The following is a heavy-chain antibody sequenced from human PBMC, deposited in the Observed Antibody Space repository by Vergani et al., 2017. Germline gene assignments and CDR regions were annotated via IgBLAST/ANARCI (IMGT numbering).Heavy chain of an antibody. CDR3: ARRGGYSSSWAGYYFDY. V-gene: IGHV3-53*01. CDR2: IYSGGST. Sequence: EVQLVESGGGLIQPGGSLRLSCAASGFTVSSNYMSWVRKAPGKGLEWVSVIYSGGSTYYADSVKGRFTISRDNSKNTLYLQMNSLRAEDTAVYYCARRGGYSSSWAGYYFDYWGQGTLVTVSS. CDR1: GFTVSSNY. D-gene: IGHD6-13*01. J-gene: IGHJ4*02.